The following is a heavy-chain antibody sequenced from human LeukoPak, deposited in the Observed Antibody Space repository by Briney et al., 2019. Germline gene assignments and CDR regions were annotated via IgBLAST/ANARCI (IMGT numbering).Heavy chain of an antibody. CDR1: GYSFTSYW. J-gene: IGHJ4*02. V-gene: IGHV5-51*01. CDR3: ARQGTHYYDSSGYYYDDY. Sequence: GESLKISFKGSGYSFTSYWIGWVRQMPGKGLEWMGIIYPGDSDTRYSPSFQGQVTISADKSISTAYLQWSSLKASDTAMYYCARQGTHYYDSSGYYYDDYWGQGTLVTVSS. D-gene: IGHD3-22*01. CDR2: IYPGDSDT.